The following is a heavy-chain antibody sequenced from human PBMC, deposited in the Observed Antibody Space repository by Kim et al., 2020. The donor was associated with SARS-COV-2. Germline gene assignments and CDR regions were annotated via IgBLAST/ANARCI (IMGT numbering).Heavy chain of an antibody. CDR3: ARRMTTVTTEFSCYFGL. J-gene: IGHJ2*01. CDR1: GFTFDDYG. D-gene: IGHD4-17*01. V-gene: IGHV3-20*01. CDR2: LNWIGGST. Sequence: GGSLRLSCAASGFTFDDYGMSWVRQAPGKGLEWVSGLNWIGGSTGYADSVKDRFTISRDNAKDSLYLQMSSLRAEDTAFYHCARRMTTVTTEFSCYFGLWGRGTLVTLSS.